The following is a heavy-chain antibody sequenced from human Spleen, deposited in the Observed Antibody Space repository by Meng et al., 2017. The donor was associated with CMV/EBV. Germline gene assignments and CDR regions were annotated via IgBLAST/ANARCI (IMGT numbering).Heavy chain of an antibody. V-gene: IGHV1-2*02. CDR2: INPNSGGT. CDR1: GYTFTTYY. Sequence: ASVKVSCKASGYTFTTYYIHWARQAPGQRLEWMGWINPNSGGTNYAQKFEGRVTMTRDTSITTAYMELSRLRSDDTAVYYCARDQLSYYGSGKRGFDPWGQGTLVTVSS. D-gene: IGHD3-10*01. J-gene: IGHJ5*02. CDR3: ARDQLSYYGSGKRGFDP.